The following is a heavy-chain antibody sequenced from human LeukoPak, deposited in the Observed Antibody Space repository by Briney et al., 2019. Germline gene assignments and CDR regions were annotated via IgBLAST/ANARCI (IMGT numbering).Heavy chain of an antibody. D-gene: IGHD5-12*01. CDR3: AKGAYDYIEMGYFDS. CDR1: GFTSINYA. J-gene: IGHJ4*02. CDR2: LIGSSGST. Sequence: GGSLRLSCAASGFTSINYAMNWVRQTPGKGLEWVSVLIGSSGSTDYADSVKGRFTISRDTSKNTVFLQMNSLRAEDTAIYYCAKGAYDYIEMGYFDSWGQGSLVTVSS. V-gene: IGHV3-23*01.